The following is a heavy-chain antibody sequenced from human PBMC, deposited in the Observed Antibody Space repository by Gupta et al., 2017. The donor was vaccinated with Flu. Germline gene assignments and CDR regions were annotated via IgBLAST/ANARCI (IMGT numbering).Heavy chain of an antibody. V-gene: IGHV4-59*01. Sequence: QVQLQESGPGLVKPSETLSLPCTVSGGSISSYYWSWIRQPPGKGLEWIGYIYYSGSTNYNPSLKSRVTISVDTSKNQFSLKLSSVTAADTAVYYCARSPGIAVAGTRRAWYFDYWGQGTLVTVSS. CDR1: GGSISSYY. CDR2: IYYSGST. CDR3: ARSPGIAVAGTRRAWYFDY. J-gene: IGHJ4*02. D-gene: IGHD6-19*01.